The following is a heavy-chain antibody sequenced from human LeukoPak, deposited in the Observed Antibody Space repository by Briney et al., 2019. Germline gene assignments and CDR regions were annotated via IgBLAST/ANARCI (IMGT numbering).Heavy chain of an antibody. CDR1: GGSVSSGNYY. J-gene: IGHJ4*02. CDR3: TQGGELMNY. D-gene: IGHD1-26*01. CDR2: IYTSGST. V-gene: IGHV4-61*02. Sequence: PSETLSLTCTVSGGSVSSGNYYWTWLRQPAGKGLEWIGRIYTSGSTNYNPSLKSRITISIAASKNQFSLRLSSVTAADTAVYYCTQGGELMNYWGQGTLVTVSS.